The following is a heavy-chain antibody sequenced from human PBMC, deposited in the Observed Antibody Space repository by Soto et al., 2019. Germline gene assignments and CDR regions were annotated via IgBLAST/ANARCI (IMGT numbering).Heavy chain of an antibody. J-gene: IGHJ6*01. CDR2: ISYDGSNK. CDR3: AKSLGYCSSTSCYEAYGMDV. D-gene: IGHD2-2*01. Sequence: QVQLVESGGGVVQPGRSLRLSCAASGFTFSSYGMHWVRQAPGKGLEWVAVISYDGSNKYYADSVKGRFTISRDNSKNTLYLQMNSLRAEDTAVYYCAKSLGYCSSTSCYEAYGMDVW. V-gene: IGHV3-30*18. CDR1: GFTFSSYG.